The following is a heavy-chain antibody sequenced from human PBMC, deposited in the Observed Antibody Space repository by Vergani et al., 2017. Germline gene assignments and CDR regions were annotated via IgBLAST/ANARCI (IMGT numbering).Heavy chain of an antibody. Sequence: QVQLVPSGAEVKKPGASVKVSCKVSGYTLTELSMHWVRQAPGKGLEWMGGFDPEDGETIYAQKFQGRVTMTEDTSTDTAYMELSRLRSDDTAVYYCARDELVPHGMVRGVIITGWFDPWGQGTLVTVSS. D-gene: IGHD3-10*01. V-gene: IGHV1-24*01. CDR1: GYTLTELS. CDR3: ARDELVPHGMVRGVIITGWFDP. CDR2: FDPEDGET. J-gene: IGHJ5*02.